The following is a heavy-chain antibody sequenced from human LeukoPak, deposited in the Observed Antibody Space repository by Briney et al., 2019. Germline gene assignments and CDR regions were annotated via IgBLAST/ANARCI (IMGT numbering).Heavy chain of an antibody. CDR2: IWYDGSNK. Sequence: PGGSLRLSCAASGFTFSSYGMHWVRQAPGKGLEWVAVIWYDGSNKYYADSVKGRFTISRDNSKNTLYLQMNSLRAEDTAVYYCARARGTYYYDSSGYSSVGYWGQGTLVTVSS. CDR1: GFTFSSYG. J-gene: IGHJ4*02. CDR3: ARARGTYYYDSSGYSSVGY. D-gene: IGHD3-22*01. V-gene: IGHV3-33*01.